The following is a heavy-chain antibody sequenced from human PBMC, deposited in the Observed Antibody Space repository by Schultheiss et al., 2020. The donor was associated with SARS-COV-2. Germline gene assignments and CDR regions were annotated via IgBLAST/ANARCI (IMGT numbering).Heavy chain of an antibody. CDR1: GFTFSSYG. CDR3: ARDLCSSTSCYTFDY. V-gene: IGHV3-33*01. CDR2: IWYDGSNK. Sequence: GGSLRLSCAASGFTFSSYGMHWVRQAPGKGLEWVAVIWYDGSNKYYADSVKGRFTISRDNAKNSLYLQMNSLRAEDTAVYYCARDLCSSTSCYTFDYWGQGTLVTVSS. D-gene: IGHD2-2*02. J-gene: IGHJ4*02.